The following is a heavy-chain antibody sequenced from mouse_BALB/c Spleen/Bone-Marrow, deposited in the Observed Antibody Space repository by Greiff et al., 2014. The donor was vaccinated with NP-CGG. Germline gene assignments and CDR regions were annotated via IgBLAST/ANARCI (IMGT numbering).Heavy chain of an antibody. Sequence: DVKLVESGGGLVKPGGSLKLSCTASGFTFSSYAMSWVRQTPEKRLEWVATISSGGRYTYYPDSVKGRFTISRDNAKNTLYLQMSSLRSEDTAMYYCARSGGDYALDYWGQGASVTVSS. J-gene: IGHJ4*01. CDR2: ISSGGRYT. CDR3: ARSGGDYALDY. V-gene: IGHV5-9-1*01. CDR1: GFTFSSYA.